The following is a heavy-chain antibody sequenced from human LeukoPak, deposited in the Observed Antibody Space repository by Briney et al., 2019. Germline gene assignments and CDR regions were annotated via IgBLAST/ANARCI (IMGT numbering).Heavy chain of an antibody. J-gene: IGHJ3*02. Sequence: GGSLRLSCAASGFTFSTYWMSWVRQAPGKGLDWVANIKPDGSEKKFVDSVKGRFAISRDNAKNSLYLQMNSLRVEDTAVYYCATQTSSEAFEIWGQGTMVTVSS. CDR2: IKPDGSEK. CDR3: ATQTSSEAFEI. V-gene: IGHV3-7*05. D-gene: IGHD2-2*01. CDR1: GFTFSTYW.